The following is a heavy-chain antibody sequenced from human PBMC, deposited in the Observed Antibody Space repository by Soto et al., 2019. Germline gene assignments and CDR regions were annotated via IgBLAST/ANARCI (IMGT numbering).Heavy chain of an antibody. Sequence: SETLSLTCAVYGGSFSGYYWSWIRQPPGKGLEWIGEINHSGSTNYNPSLKSRVTISVDTSKNQFSLKLSPVTAADTAVYYCASSSGYYFWFDPRGQGNLVTVS. CDR1: GGSFSGYY. D-gene: IGHD3-22*01. J-gene: IGHJ5*02. CDR3: ASSSGYYFWFDP. V-gene: IGHV4-34*01. CDR2: INHSGST.